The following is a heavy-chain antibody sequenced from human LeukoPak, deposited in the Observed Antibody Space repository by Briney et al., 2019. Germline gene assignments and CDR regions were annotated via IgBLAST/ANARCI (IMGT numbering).Heavy chain of an antibody. V-gene: IGHV4-30-4*01. CDR3: ARQTISYGSYYLDY. J-gene: IGHJ4*02. CDR1: GGSISSGDYY. D-gene: IGHD5-18*01. Sequence: PSQTLSLTCTVSGGSISSGDYYWSWIRQPPGKGLEWIGYIYYSGSTYYNPSLKSRVTISVDTSKNQFSLKLSSVTAADTAVYYCARQTISYGSYYLDYWGQGTLVTVSS. CDR2: IYYSGST.